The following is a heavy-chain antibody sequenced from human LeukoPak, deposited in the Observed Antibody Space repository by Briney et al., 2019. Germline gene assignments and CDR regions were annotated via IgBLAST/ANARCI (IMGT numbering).Heavy chain of an antibody. J-gene: IGHJ4*02. V-gene: IGHV5-51*01. Sequence: GESLKLSCTGSGYSFTSHWIGWVRQMPGKGLEWMRVVNPDDSDTIYSPSFQGQVTISADESITTAYLQWSSLKASDTAMYYCARLRWPRGGRSSFDYWGQGALVTVSS. CDR2: VNPDDSDT. D-gene: IGHD3-10*01. CDR3: ARLRWPRGGRSSFDY. CDR1: GYSFTSHW.